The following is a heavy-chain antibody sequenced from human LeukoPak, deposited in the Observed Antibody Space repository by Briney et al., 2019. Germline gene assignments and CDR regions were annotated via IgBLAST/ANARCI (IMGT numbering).Heavy chain of an antibody. Sequence: SETLSLTCTVSGDSINSYYWSWIRQPAGKGLEWIGRIYTSGSTNYNPSLKSRVTISVDTSKNQFSLKLSSVTAADTAVYYCARERIQLNCFDPWGQGTLVTVSS. CDR1: GDSINSYY. J-gene: IGHJ5*02. V-gene: IGHV4-4*07. CDR3: ARERIQLNCFDP. D-gene: IGHD5-18*01. CDR2: IYTSGST.